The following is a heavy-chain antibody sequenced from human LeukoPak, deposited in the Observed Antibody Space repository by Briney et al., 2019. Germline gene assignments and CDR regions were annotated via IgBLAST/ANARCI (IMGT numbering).Heavy chain of an antibody. Sequence: PAETLSRTCTVSGGSISSYYWSGIRQPPGKGLEWIGYIYYSRSTNYNPSLKSRVTISVDTSKNQFSLKLSSVTAADTAVYYCASSEYSSSLIFDYWGQGTLVTVSS. J-gene: IGHJ4*02. D-gene: IGHD6-13*01. V-gene: IGHV4-59*01. CDR3: ASSEYSSSLIFDY. CDR2: IYYSRST. CDR1: GGSISSYY.